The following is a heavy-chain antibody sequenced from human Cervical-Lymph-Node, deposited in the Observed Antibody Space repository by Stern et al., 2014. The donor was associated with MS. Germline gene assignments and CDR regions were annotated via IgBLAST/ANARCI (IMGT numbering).Heavy chain of an antibody. CDR1: GFSLGTTGMC. J-gene: IGHJ4*02. CDR2: LDWDGDK. CDR3: VRAREGYYFDY. D-gene: IGHD2-21*01. V-gene: IGHV2-70*01. Sequence: QVTLRESGPALVKPTQTLTLTCTFSGFSLGTTGMCLSWIRQPPGKALEWLALLDWDGDKYYSTALKTRLTISKDTSKNQVVLTMTNMAPLDTATYFCVRAREGYYFDYWGQGIPVTVSS.